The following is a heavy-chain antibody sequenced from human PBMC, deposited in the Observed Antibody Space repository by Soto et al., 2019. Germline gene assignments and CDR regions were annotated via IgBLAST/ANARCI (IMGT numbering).Heavy chain of an antibody. CDR3: ANDRLQHLVGGWLDP. D-gene: IGHD6-13*01. CDR1: GFTLSGYG. J-gene: IGHJ5*02. V-gene: IGHV3-30*18. CDR2: ISYDGTNT. Sequence: QVRLVESGGGVVQPGRSLRLSCVASGFTLSGYGMHWVRQAPGKGLEWLGVISYDGTNTYYADSVKGRFTVSSDNSKNTLYRQMNSLRPEETAVYYCANDRLQHLVGGWLDPWGQGTLVTVSS.